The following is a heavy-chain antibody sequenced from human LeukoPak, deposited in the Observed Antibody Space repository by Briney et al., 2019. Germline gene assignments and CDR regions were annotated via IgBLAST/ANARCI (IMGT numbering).Heavy chain of an antibody. Sequence: GGSLRLSCAASGFTLSSYSMHWVRQAPGKGLVWVSRIKSDGSSISYADSVKGRFTISRDSANNTLFLQTNSLRVEDTAVYYCARGVRASLDYWGQGTLVTVSS. D-gene: IGHD3-16*02. V-gene: IGHV3-74*01. CDR1: GFTLSSYS. CDR2: IKSDGSSI. CDR3: ARGVRASLDY. J-gene: IGHJ4*02.